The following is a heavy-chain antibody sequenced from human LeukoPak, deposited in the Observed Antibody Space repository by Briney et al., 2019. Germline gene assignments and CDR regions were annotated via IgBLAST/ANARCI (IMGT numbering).Heavy chain of an antibody. J-gene: IGHJ4*02. CDR3: ARLIVGADDTFDF. D-gene: IGHD1-26*01. CDR1: GLTFSISA. CDR2: ITYDGSDK. Sequence: GGSLRLSCAASGLTFSISALHWVRQAPGKGLVWVAVITYDGSDKYYADSVKGRFTISRDNSKNTLYLQMNSLRTEDTAVYFCARLIVGADDTFDFWGQGTMVTVSS. V-gene: IGHV3-30-3*01.